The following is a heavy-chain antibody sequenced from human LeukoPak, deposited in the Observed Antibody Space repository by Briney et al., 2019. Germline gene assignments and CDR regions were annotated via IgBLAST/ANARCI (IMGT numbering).Heavy chain of an antibody. CDR1: GYTFTSYY. V-gene: IGHV1-46*01. CDR2: INPSGGST. J-gene: IGHJ3*02. CDR3: ARYSSGWRYDSFDI. Sequence: ASVQVSCKASGYTFTSYYMLWVRQAPAQGLEGMGIINPSGGSTSYAQKFQGRVTMTRDMSTRTIYMGLGSLRSDGTAVYYCARYSSGWRYDSFDIWGQGTMVTVSS. D-gene: IGHD6-19*01.